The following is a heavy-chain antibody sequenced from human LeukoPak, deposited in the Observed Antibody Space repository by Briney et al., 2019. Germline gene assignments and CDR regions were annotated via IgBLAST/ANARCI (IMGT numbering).Heavy chain of an antibody. V-gene: IGHV3-21*01. Sequence: GGSLRLSCAASGFTFSSYWMSWVRQAPGKGLEWVSSISSSSSYIYYADSVKGRFTISRDNAKNSLYLQMNSLRAEDTAVYYCARDLSIVVAGMEYWGQGTLVTVSS. D-gene: IGHD6-19*01. J-gene: IGHJ4*02. CDR3: ARDLSIVVAGMEY. CDR1: GFTFSSYW. CDR2: ISSSSSYI.